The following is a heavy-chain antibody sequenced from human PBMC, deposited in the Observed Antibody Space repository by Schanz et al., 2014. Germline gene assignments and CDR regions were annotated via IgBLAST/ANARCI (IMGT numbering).Heavy chain of an antibody. CDR2: ISAYSGNS. CDR1: GYTLTGFG. V-gene: IGHV1-18*01. J-gene: IGHJ3*02. Sequence: QVQSVQSGAEVKKPGASVKVSCKASGYTLTGFGVSWVRQAPGQGREWMGWISAYSGNSKYAQKLQGRVTMTTDTSTNTAYMELRSLTSDDTAMYYCAKRCSSTSCSHGAFDIWGQGTMVTVSS. D-gene: IGHD2-2*01. CDR3: AKRCSSTSCSHGAFDI.